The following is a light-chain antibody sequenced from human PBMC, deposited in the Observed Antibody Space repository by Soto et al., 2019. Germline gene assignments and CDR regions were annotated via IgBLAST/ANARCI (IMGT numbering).Light chain of an antibody. Sequence: EIVLTQSPGTLSLSPGERATLSCRASQSISSNYLAWYQHKPGQAPRLLIYGASSRATGVPDRFSGSGTGTDFTLTISSLEPGDFAVYYCQQYGSSPRTFDQGTKVEIK. CDR3: QQYGSSPRT. V-gene: IGKV3-20*01. J-gene: IGKJ1*01. CDR2: GAS. CDR1: QSISSNY.